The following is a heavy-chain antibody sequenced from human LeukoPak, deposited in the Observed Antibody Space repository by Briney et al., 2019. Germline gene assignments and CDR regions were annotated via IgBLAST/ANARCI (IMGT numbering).Heavy chain of an antibody. CDR3: ARARPGYNHMDV. Sequence: LETLSLTCNVSGDSISRGYYWGWIRQSPGKGLEWIGNVYYSGSSYFNPSLKSRVTLSADASQNQFSMKLTSLTAADTAVYYCARARPGYNHMDVWGKGTAVTVTS. V-gene: IGHV4-38-2*02. J-gene: IGHJ6*03. CDR1: GDSISRGYY. CDR2: VYYSGSS.